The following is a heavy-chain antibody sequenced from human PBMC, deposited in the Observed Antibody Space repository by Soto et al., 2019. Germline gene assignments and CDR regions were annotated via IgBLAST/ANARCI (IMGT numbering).Heavy chain of an antibody. Sequence: PSETLSLTCTVSGGSISSSSYYWGWIRQPPGKGLEWIGSIYYSGSTYYNPSLKSRVTISVDTSKNQFSLKLSSVTAADTAVYYCARHEGYYYGSGSVDVWGKGTTVTVSS. J-gene: IGHJ6*04. V-gene: IGHV4-39*01. D-gene: IGHD3-10*01. CDR2: IYYSGST. CDR3: ARHEGYYYGSGSVDV. CDR1: GGSISSSSYY.